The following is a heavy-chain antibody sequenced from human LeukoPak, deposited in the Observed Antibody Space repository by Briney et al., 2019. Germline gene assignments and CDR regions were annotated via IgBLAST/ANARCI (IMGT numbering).Heavy chain of an antibody. V-gene: IGHV4-59*01. D-gene: IGHD2-2*02. J-gene: IGHJ5*02. CDR3: ARGGEYCSSTSCYTYKERRSRDWFDP. CDR1: GGSISSYY. CDR2: IYYSGST. Sequence: SESLSLTCTVSGGSISSYYGSWVRQPPGRGLGWIGYIYYSGSTNYNPSLKSRVTISVDTSKNQFTLKLSSVTSADTAVYYCARGGEYCSSTSCYTYKERRSRDWFDPWGQGTLVTVSS.